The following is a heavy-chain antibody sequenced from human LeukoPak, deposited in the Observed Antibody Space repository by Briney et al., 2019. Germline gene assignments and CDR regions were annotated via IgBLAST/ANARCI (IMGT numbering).Heavy chain of an antibody. Sequence: GGSLRLSCTASGXTFSSYEMNWVRQAPGKGLEWVSHISSSGTIIYYADSVKGRFTISRDNAKNSLYLRMNSLRAEDTAVYYCARAMTSWGQGTLVTVSS. D-gene: IGHD4-11*01. V-gene: IGHV3-48*03. CDR1: GXTFSSYE. CDR3: ARAMTS. CDR2: ISSSGTII. J-gene: IGHJ4*02.